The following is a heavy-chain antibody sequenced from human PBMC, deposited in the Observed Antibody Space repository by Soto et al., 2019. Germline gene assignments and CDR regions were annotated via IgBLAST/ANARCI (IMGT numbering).Heavy chain of an antibody. CDR2: INHSGST. J-gene: IGHJ1*01. D-gene: IGHD3-3*01. CDR3: ARGGYDFWSGYYKYFQH. Sequence: SETLSLTCAVYGGSFSGYYWSWIRQPPGKGLEWIREINHSGSTNYNPSLKSRVTISVDTSKNQFSLKLSSVTAADTAVYYCARGGYDFWSGYYKYFQHWGQGTLVTVSS. CDR1: GGSFSGYY. V-gene: IGHV4-34*01.